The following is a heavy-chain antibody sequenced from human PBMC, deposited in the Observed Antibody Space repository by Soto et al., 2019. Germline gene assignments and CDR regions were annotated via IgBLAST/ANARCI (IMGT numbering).Heavy chain of an antibody. CDR2: IIPIFGTA. CDR1: GGTFSSYA. V-gene: IGHV1-69*06. Sequence: SVKVSCKASGGTFSSYAISWVRQAPGQGLEWMGGIIPIFGTASYAQKFQGRVTITADKSTSTAYMELSSLRSEDTAVYYCARDPGYCSSTSCYGGNWFDPWGQGTLVTVSS. J-gene: IGHJ5*02. CDR3: ARDPGYCSSTSCYGGNWFDP. D-gene: IGHD2-2*01.